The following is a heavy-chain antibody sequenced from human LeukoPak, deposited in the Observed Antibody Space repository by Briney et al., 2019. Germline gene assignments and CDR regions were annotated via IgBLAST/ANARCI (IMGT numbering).Heavy chain of an antibody. V-gene: IGHV3-30*04. Sequence: GGSLRLSCAASGFTFSSYAMHWVRQAPGKGLEWVAVISYDGSNKYYADSVKGRFTISRDNSKNTLYLQMNSLRAEDTAVYYCAKVSSANTYYYGSGSLYFDYWGQGTLVTVSS. J-gene: IGHJ4*02. CDR3: AKVSSANTYYYGSGSLYFDY. D-gene: IGHD3-10*01. CDR2: ISYDGSNK. CDR1: GFTFSSYA.